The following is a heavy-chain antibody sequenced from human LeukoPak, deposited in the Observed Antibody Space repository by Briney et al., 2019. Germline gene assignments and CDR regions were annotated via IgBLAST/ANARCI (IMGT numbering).Heavy chain of an antibody. CDR1: GFTFSSYG. CDR2: ISYDGSNK. CDR3: AKDLDV. V-gene: IGHV3-30*18. J-gene: IGHJ6*02. Sequence: GGSLRLSCAASGFTFSSYGMHWVRQAPGKGLEWVAVISYDGSNKYYADSVKGRFTISRDNSKNTLYLQMNSLRAEDTAVHYCAKDLDVWGQGTTVTVSS.